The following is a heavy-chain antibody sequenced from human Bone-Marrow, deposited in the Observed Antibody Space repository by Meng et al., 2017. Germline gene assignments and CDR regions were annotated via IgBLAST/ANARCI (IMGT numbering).Heavy chain of an antibody. D-gene: IGHD4-23*01. V-gene: IGHV4-34*01. J-gene: IGHJ4*02. CDR2: INHSGST. CDR1: GGSFSGYY. Sequence: VHLQQVGAGLLKPSEALSLTCAVYGGSFSGYYWSWIRQPPGKGLEWIGEINHSGSTNYNPSLKSRVTISVDTSKNQFSLKLSSVTAADTAVYYCARGVASPIFSTVVTPAFDYWGQGTLVTVSS. CDR3: ARGVASPIFSTVVTPAFDY.